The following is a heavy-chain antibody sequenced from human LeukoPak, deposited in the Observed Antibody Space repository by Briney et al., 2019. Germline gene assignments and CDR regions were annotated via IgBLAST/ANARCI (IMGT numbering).Heavy chain of an antibody. CDR3: ARLPYRDGVAQDY. CDR2: INPISGDT. V-gene: IGHV1-46*01. Sequence: ASVKVSCKTSGYTFTRYYMQWVRQAPGHGLEWMGIINPISGDTDYAQKFQGRVTMTRDTSTSTVYMELSSLRSEDTAMYYCARLPYRDGVAQDYWGQGTLVTVSS. CDR1: GYTFTRYY. J-gene: IGHJ4*02. D-gene: IGHD3-16*02.